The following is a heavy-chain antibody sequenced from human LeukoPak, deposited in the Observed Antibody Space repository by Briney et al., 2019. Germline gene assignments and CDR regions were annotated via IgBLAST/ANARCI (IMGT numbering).Heavy chain of an antibody. CDR2: ISYDGSNK. Sequence: GGSLRLSCAASGFTFSSYAMSWVRQAPGKGLEWVAVISYDGSNKYYADSVKGRFTISRDNSKNTLYLQMNSLRAEDTAVYYCAKNQDGPGGGLDYWGQGTLVTVSS. CDR3: AKNQDGPGGGLDY. D-gene: IGHD3-10*01. J-gene: IGHJ4*02. V-gene: IGHV3-30*18. CDR1: GFTFSSYA.